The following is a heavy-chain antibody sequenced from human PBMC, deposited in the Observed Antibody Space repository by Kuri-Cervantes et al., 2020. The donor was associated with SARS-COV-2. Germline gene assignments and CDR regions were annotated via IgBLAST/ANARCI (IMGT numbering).Heavy chain of an antibody. Sequence: ESLKISCTVSGGSISSYFWSWIRQPPGKGLEWIGSIYYSGSTYYNPSLKSRVTISVDTSKNQFSLKLSSVTAADTAVYYCARRATVTMRFDYWGQGTLVTVSS. J-gene: IGHJ4*02. V-gene: IGHV4-59*05. CDR2: IYYSGST. CDR3: ARRATVTMRFDY. D-gene: IGHD4-17*01. CDR1: GGSISSYF.